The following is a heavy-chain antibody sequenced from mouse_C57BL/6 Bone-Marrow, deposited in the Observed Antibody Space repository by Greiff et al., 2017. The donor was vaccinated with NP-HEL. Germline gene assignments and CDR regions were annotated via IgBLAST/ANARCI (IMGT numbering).Heavy chain of an antibody. D-gene: IGHD2-2*01. CDR1: GYTFTSYW. V-gene: IGHV1-55*01. CDR2: IYPGSGST. J-gene: IGHJ1*03. Sequence: QVQLQQPGAELVKPGASVKMSCKASGYTFTSYWITWVKQRPGQGLEWIGDIYPGSGSTNYNEKFKSKATLTVDTSSSTAYMQLSSLTSEDSAVYYCASIYYGYDGWYFDVWGTGTTVTVSS. CDR3: ASIYYGYDGWYFDV.